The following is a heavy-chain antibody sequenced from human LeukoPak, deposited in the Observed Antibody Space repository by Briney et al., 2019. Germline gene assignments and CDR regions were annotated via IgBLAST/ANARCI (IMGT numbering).Heavy chain of an antibody. V-gene: IGHV4-39*02. D-gene: IGHD2-21*01. J-gene: IGHJ3*02. Sequence: PSETLSLTCTVSGGSISSGSYYWGWIRQPPGKGREGIWSMYYNGNTYYNPSLKSRVTISVDTSKNHFSLRLNSVTAADTAVYYCATIAPGTHAFDMWGQGTTVTVSP. CDR2: MYYNGNT. CDR3: ATIAPGTHAFDM. CDR1: GGSISSGSYY.